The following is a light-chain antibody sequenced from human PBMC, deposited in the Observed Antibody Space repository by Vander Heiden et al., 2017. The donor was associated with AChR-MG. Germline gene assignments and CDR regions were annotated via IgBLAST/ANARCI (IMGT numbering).Light chain of an antibody. CDR1: QSVSNF. J-gene: IGKJ4*01. CDR2: DAS. CDR3: QQRSNWPPLT. V-gene: IGKV3-11*01. Sequence: EIVLTQSPATLSLSPGERATLSCRASQSVSNFLAWYQQKPGQAPRLLIYDASNRATGIPARFSGSGSGTDFTLTISSLEPEDFAVYYCQQRSNWPPLTFGGRTKVEIK.